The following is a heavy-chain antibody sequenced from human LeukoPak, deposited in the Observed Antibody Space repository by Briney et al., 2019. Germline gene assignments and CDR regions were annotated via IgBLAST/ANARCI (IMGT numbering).Heavy chain of an antibody. CDR1: GGSISSYY. Sequence: SETLSLTCTVSGGSISSYYWSWIRQPPGKGLEWIGYIYYSGSTNYNPSLKSRVTISVDTSKNQFSLKLSSVTAADTAVYYCARDRGGSLDYWGQRTLVTVSS. CDR2: IYYSGST. V-gene: IGHV4-59*01. CDR3: ARDRGGSLDY. D-gene: IGHD3-10*01. J-gene: IGHJ4*02.